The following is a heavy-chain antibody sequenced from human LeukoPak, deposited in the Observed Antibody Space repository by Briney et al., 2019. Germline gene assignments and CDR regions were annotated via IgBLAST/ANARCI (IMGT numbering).Heavy chain of an antibody. J-gene: IGHJ4*02. CDR3: AREAAAGTGDY. CDR2: INPNSGGT. Sequence: ASVKVSCKASGYTFTGYYMHWVRQAPGQGLEGMGCINPNSGGTNYAQKFQGRVTMTRDTSISTAYMELSRLRSDDTAVYYWAREAAAGTGDYWGQGTLVTVSS. V-gene: IGHV1-2*02. D-gene: IGHD6-13*01. CDR1: GYTFTGYY.